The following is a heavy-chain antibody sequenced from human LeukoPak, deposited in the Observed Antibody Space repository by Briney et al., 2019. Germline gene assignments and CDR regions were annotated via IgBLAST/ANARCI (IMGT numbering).Heavy chain of an antibody. CDR3: AKLAPESYSGGWFDY. J-gene: IGHJ4*02. V-gene: IGHV3-23*01. D-gene: IGHD6-19*01. CDR1: GFTFSSYA. CDR2: LSGSGGST. Sequence: PGGSLRLSCAASGFTFSSYAMSWVRQTPGKGLEWVSGLSGSGGSTYYADSVEGRFTISRDNSKNTLYLQMNSLRAEDTAVYYCAKLAPESYSGGWFDYWGQGTLVTVSS.